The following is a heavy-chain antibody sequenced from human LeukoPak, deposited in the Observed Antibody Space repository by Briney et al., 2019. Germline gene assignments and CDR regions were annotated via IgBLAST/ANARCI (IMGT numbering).Heavy chain of an antibody. V-gene: IGHV3-11*01. D-gene: IGHD3-9*01. Sequence: GGSLRLSCTASGFTFSDYYMTWIRQAPGHGLEWVSYISGSGRPRYADSATGRFTISRDNARNSLYLQMSSLRVEDTAVYYCARAPTGQIDYWGQGTLVTVSS. CDR3: ARAPTGQIDY. CDR2: ISGSGRP. CDR1: GFTFSDYY. J-gene: IGHJ4*02.